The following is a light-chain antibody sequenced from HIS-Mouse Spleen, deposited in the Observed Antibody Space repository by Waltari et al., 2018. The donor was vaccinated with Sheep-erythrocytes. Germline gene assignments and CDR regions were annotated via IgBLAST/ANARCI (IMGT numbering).Light chain of an antibody. CDR1: NIGSKS. Sequence: SYVLTQPPSVSVAPGKTARITCGGNNIGSKSVHWYQQKPGEAPVLVGYEDSDRPAGSPERFAGSNSGNTATLTISRVEAGDEADYYCQVWDSSSDHYVFGTGTKVTVL. J-gene: IGLJ1*01. CDR3: QVWDSSSDHYV. V-gene: IGLV3-21*03. CDR2: EDS.